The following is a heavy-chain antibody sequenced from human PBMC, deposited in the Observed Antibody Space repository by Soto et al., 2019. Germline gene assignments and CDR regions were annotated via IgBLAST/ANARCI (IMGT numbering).Heavy chain of an antibody. Sequence: PSETLSLTCSVSGGSFTSCMSYWGWVRQATGKGLWWIGDVFFMGNTWYNSDLKARLTISVDTSNDQFSLRLSSVTAADTDFYFCVRLTYRISGASDGRSNYLDTWGPGTLVTVSS. D-gene: IGHD5-18*01. CDR2: VFFMGNT. J-gene: IGHJ4*01. V-gene: IGHV4-39*01. CDR3: VRLTYRISGASDGRSNYLDT. CDR1: GGSFTSCMSY.